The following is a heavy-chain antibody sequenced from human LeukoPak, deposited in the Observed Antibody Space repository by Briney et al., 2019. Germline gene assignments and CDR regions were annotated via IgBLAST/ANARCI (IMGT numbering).Heavy chain of an antibody. J-gene: IGHJ6*02. CDR3: ARDQGLTAPPPYGLDV. D-gene: IGHD5-18*01. V-gene: IGHV1-69*04. Sequence: SVKVSCKTFGGTFSSSAITWVRQAPGQGLEWMGRIIPVLNITTYAQKFQGSVTITADTSTSTVYMELSSLRSEETAVYYCARDQGLTAPPPYGLDVWGQGTTVIVSS. CDR1: GGTFSSSA. CDR2: IIPVLNIT.